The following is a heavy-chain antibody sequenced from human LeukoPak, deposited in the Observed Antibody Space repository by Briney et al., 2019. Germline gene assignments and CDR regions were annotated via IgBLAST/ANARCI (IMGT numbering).Heavy chain of an antibody. D-gene: IGHD6-19*01. CDR3: ARDLPRIAVAASGH. CDR1: GYTFTSYG. V-gene: IGHV1-18*01. J-gene: IGHJ4*02. CDR2: ISTYNGNT. Sequence: ASVKVSCKASGYTFTSYGINWVRQAPGQGLQWMGWISTYNGNTNYAQKFQGRVTMTTDTSTSTAYMEVRSLRSDDTAVYYCARDLPRIAVAASGHWGQGTLVTVSS.